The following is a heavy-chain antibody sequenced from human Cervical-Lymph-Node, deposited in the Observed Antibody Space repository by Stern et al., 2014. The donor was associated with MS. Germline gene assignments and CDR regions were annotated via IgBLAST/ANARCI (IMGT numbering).Heavy chain of an antibody. V-gene: IGHV1-46*01. D-gene: IGHD6-19*01. CDR2: INPSGGSS. Sequence: VQLVQSGAEVKKPGASVKVSCKASGYTFTSYYMHWVRQAPGQGLEWLGIINPSGGSSSSAQKFRGRVTMTSDTSTSTVFMELSSLRSEDTAVYYGAREDGGWYVADYWGQGTLVTVSS. J-gene: IGHJ4*02. CDR3: AREDGGWYVADY. CDR1: GYTFTSYY.